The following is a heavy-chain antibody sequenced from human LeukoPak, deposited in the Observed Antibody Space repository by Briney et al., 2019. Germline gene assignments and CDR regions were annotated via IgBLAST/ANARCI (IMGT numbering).Heavy chain of an antibody. CDR1: GYTFINYY. CDR2: INPNSGGT. CDR3: ARSSVGARRRIDY. Sequence: ASVKVSCKASGYTFINYYMHWVRQAPGQGLEWMGWINPNSGGTNYAQKFQGRVSMTRDTSISTAYMELSRLRSDDTAVYYCARSSVGARRRIDYWGQGSLVTVSS. V-gene: IGHV1-2*02. D-gene: IGHD1-26*01. J-gene: IGHJ4*02.